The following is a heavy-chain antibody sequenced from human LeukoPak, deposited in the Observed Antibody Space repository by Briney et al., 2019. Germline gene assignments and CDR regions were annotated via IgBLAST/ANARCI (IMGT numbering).Heavy chain of an antibody. V-gene: IGHV4-34*01. CDR1: GGSFSGYY. D-gene: IGHD1-1*01. CDR2: INHSGST. Sequence: SETLSLTCAVYGGSFSGYYWSWIRQPPGKGLEWIGEINHSGSTNYNPSLKSRVTISVDTSKNQFSLKLSSVTAADTAVYYCARSNLKRGPKSRVDYWGQGTLVTVSS. CDR3: ARSNLKRGPKSRVDY. J-gene: IGHJ4*02.